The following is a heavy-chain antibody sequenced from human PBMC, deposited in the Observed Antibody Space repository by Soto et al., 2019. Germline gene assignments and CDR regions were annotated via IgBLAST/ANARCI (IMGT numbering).Heavy chain of an antibody. D-gene: IGHD3-3*01. CDR2: VYSSGGT. CDR1: GGSMTSYY. CDR3: ARGQRFSDWFDP. V-gene: IGHV4-4*07. Sequence: SETLSLTCTVSGGSMTSYYWTWIRQPAGKGLEWIGRVYSSGGTHYNPSLKSRVTISLDTSKNQFSLRLLSVTDADTAVYFCARGQRFSDWFDPWGQGTLVTV. J-gene: IGHJ5*02.